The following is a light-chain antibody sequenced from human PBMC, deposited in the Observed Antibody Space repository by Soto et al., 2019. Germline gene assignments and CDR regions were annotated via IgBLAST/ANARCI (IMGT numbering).Light chain of an antibody. Sequence: EIVLTQSPATLSLSPGERATLSCRASQTVLTYLGWYQQKPGQAPRLLIYDASNRAAGIPDRFSSSGSGTDFTLTVISLEPEDFAIYYCQQRSNLVSFGQGTRLDIK. V-gene: IGKV3-11*01. CDR1: QTVLTY. J-gene: IGKJ5*01. CDR2: DAS. CDR3: QQRSNLVS.